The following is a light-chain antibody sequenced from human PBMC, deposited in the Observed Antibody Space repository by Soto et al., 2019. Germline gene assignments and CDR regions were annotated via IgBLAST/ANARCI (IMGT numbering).Light chain of an antibody. J-gene: IGKJ1*01. Sequence: EIVMTQSPATLSVSPGERATLSCRASQSVSSNLAWYQQKPGHAPRLLLYGTSTRATGIPARFSGSRSGTEFTLTISSLQSEDFAYYYCQHYNNWPRTFGQGTKVEIK. CDR2: GTS. CDR1: QSVSSN. CDR3: QHYNNWPRT. V-gene: IGKV3-15*01.